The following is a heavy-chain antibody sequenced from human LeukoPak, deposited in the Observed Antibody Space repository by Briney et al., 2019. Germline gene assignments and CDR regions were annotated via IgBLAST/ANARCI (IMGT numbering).Heavy chain of an antibody. Sequence: PGGSLRLSCAASGFTFRSYGMHWVRQAPGKGLEWVAVISYDGSNKYYADSVKGRFTISRENSKNTLYLQMNSLRAEDTAVYYCAREITVTSTTYFDYWGQGTLVTVSS. CDR3: AREITVTSTTYFDY. V-gene: IGHV3-30*03. J-gene: IGHJ4*02. D-gene: IGHD4-17*01. CDR1: GFTFRSYG. CDR2: ISYDGSNK.